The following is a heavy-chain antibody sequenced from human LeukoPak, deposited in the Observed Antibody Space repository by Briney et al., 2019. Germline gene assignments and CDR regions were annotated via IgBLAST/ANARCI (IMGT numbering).Heavy chain of an antibody. CDR3: ARLAAAGTLNNRFDP. J-gene: IGHJ5*02. V-gene: IGHV1-46*01. CDR1: GYTFTSYY. CDR2: INPSGGST. Sequence: ASVKVSCKASGYTFTSYYMHWVRQAPGQGLEWMGIINPSGGSTSYAQKFQGRVTMTRDMSTSTVYMELSSLRSEDTAVYYCARLAAAGTLNNRFDPWGQGTLVNVSS. D-gene: IGHD6-13*01.